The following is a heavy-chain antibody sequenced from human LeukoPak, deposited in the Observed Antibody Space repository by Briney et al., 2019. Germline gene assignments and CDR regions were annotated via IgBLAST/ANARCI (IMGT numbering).Heavy chain of an antibody. V-gene: IGHV4-34*01. D-gene: IGHD2-2*01. Sequence: SETLSLTCAAYGGSFSGYYWSWIRQPPGKGLEWIGEINHSGSTNYNPSLKSRVTISVDTSKNQFSLKLSSVTAADTAVYYCARGACSSTSCYGLDIWGQGTMVTVSS. CDR2: INHSGST. CDR1: GGSFSGYY. J-gene: IGHJ3*02. CDR3: ARGACSSTSCYGLDI.